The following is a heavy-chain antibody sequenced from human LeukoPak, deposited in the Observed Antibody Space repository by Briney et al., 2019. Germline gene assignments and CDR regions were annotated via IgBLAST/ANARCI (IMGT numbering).Heavy chain of an antibody. CDR1: GFTFSSYG. CDR2: IRYNGSNQ. V-gene: IGHV3-30*02. CDR3: AKDLIGGERKYFDY. D-gene: IGHD3-22*01. J-gene: IGHJ4*02. Sequence: GGSLRLSCAASGFTFSSYGMHWVRQAPDKGLGWVAFIRYNGSNQYYADSVKGRFTISRDNSKNTLYLQMNSLRAEDTAVYYCAKDLIGGERKYFDYWGQGTLVTVSS.